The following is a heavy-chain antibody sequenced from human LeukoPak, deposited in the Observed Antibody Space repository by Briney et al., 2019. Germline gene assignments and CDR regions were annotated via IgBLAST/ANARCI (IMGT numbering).Heavy chain of an antibody. V-gene: IGHV4-4*07. CDR2: IYTSGST. CDR3: AREYYYDSSGCYDY. Sequence: PSETQSLTCTVSGGSISSYYWSWIRQPAGKGREWIGRIYTSGSTNYNPSLKSRVTMSVDTSKNQFSLKLSSVTAADTAVYYCAREYYYDSSGCYDYWGQGTLVTVSS. J-gene: IGHJ4*02. D-gene: IGHD3-22*01. CDR1: GGSISSYY.